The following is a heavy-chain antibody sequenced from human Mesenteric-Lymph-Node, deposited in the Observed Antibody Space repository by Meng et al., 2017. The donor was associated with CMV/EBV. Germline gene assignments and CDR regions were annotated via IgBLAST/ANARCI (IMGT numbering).Heavy chain of an antibody. CDR1: GFNFIGYG. D-gene: IGHD4-17*01. J-gene: IGHJ4*02. Sequence: GESLKISCAASGFNFIGYGMHWVRQAPGKGLEWLAFIRYDGSYKFYGESVKGRFTVSRDNSKNTLYLQMYSLRPEDTAVYYCAKDRIGISDYLPIDNWGQGTLVTVSS. V-gene: IGHV3-30*02. CDR2: IRYDGSYK. CDR3: AKDRIGISDYLPIDN.